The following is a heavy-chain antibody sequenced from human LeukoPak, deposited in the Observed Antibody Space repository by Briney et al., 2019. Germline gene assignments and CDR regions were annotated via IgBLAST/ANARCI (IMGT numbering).Heavy chain of an antibody. CDR2: ISYDESNR. V-gene: IGHV3-30*03. D-gene: IGHD6-13*01. CDR3: ARGWYSSSWYPSLYYYGMDV. Sequence: GGSLRLSCAASGFTFSSYGMHWVRQAPGKGLEWVAVISYDESNRYYADSVKGRFTISRDNSKNTLYLQMNSLRAEDTAVYYCARGWYSSSWYPSLYYYGMDVWGQGTTVTVSS. CDR1: GFTFSSYG. J-gene: IGHJ6*02.